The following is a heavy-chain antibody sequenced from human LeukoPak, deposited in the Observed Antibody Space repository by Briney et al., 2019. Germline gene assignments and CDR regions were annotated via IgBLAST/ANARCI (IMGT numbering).Heavy chain of an antibody. V-gene: IGHV3-66*01. Sequence: QPGGSLRLSCAASGFTVSSSYMSWVRQAPGKGLEWVSIISSAGTTYYADSVKGRFTISRDNSKNTVYLQVNSLRDEDTAVYYCARDLEAANTYHFDYWGQGTMVTVSS. CDR2: ISSAGTT. D-gene: IGHD6-13*01. CDR1: GFTVSSSY. CDR3: ARDLEAANTYHFDY. J-gene: IGHJ4*02.